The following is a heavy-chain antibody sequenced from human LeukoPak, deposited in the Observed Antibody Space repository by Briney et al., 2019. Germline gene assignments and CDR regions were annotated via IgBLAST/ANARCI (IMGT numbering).Heavy chain of an antibody. CDR1: GYSISSGYY. CDR2: IYHSGST. D-gene: IGHD3-3*01. V-gene: IGHV4-38-2*01. J-gene: IGHJ4*02. CDR3: ASTYDFWSGYLPYYFDY. Sequence: SETLSLTCAVSGYSISSGYYWGWIRQPPGKGLEWIGSIYHSGSTYYNPSLKSRVTISVDTSKNQFSLKLSSVTAADTAVYYCASTYDFWSGYLPYYFDYWGQGTLVTVSS.